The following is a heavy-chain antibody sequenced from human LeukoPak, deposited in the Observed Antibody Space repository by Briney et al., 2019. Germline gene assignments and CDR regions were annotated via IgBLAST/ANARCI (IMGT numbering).Heavy chain of an antibody. CDR1: GGSISSYY. CDR2: IYTSGST. Sequence: PSETLSLTCTVSGGSISSYYWSWIRQPAGKGLEWIGRIYTSGSTNYNPSLKSRVTMSVDTSKNQFSLKLSSVTAADTAVYYCATDSSHYCTGGRCYSEYFQNWGQGTLVTVSS. CDR3: ATDSSHYCTGGRCYSEYFQN. J-gene: IGHJ1*01. D-gene: IGHD2-15*01. V-gene: IGHV4-4*07.